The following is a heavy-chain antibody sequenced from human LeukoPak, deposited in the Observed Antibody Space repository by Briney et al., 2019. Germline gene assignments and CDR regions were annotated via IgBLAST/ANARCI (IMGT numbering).Heavy chain of an antibody. Sequence: GGSLRLSCAASGFTFSSYAMSWVRQAPGKGLEWVSAISGSDGSTYYADSVKGRFTVSRDNSENTLYLQMNSLRAEDTAVYYCAKPWGNQGYFDYWGQGALVTVSS. J-gene: IGHJ4*02. CDR2: ISGSDGST. CDR1: GFTFSSYA. D-gene: IGHD7-27*01. CDR3: AKPWGNQGYFDY. V-gene: IGHV3-23*01.